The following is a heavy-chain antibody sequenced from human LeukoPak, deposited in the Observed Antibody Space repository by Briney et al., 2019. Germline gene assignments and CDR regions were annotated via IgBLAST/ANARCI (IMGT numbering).Heavy chain of an antibody. D-gene: IGHD6-13*01. CDR3: ARGTVAASYGMDV. J-gene: IGHJ6*02. CDR1: GGSISSGGYS. Sequence: PSETLSLTCAVSGGSISSGGYSWSWIRQPPGKGLEWIGYIYHSGSTYYNPSLKSRVTISVDRSKNQLSLKLSSVTAADTAVYYCARGTVAASYGMDVWGQGTTVTVSS. CDR2: IYHSGST. V-gene: IGHV4-30-2*01.